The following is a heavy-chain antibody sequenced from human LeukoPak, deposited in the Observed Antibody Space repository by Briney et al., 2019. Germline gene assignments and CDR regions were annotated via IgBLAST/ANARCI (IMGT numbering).Heavy chain of an antibody. D-gene: IGHD6-19*01. Sequence: SETLSLTCAVYGGSFSGYSWSWIRQPPGKGLEWIGEIIHSGSTNYNPSLKSRVTISVDTSKNQFSLKLSSVTAADTAVYYCARASAAGTGLGLGYYYYMDVWGKGTTVTVSS. CDR1: GGSFSGYS. J-gene: IGHJ6*03. CDR2: IIHSGST. CDR3: ARASAAGTGLGLGYYYYMDV. V-gene: IGHV4-34*12.